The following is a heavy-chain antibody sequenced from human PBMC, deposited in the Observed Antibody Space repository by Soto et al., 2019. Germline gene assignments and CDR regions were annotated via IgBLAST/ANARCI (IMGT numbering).Heavy chain of an antibody. CDR2: MNEDGTTI. V-gene: IGHV3-74*01. CDR3: APDLGGPQGS. D-gene: IGHD3-16*01. CDR1: GFTFSNYW. Sequence: EVQLVESGGGLVQPGGSLRLSCAASGFTFSNYWMHWVRQGPGKGLVWVSRMNEDGTTIDYADSVKDRFTISRDNAKSTLYLQMNSLRAEDTAVYYCAPDLGGPQGSWGQGTLVTVSS. J-gene: IGHJ5*02.